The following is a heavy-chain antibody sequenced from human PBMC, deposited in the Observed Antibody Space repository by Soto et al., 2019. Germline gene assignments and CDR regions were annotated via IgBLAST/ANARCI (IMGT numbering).Heavy chain of an antibody. CDR3: TRKRVLTATTLGFDI. CDR1: GFTFSDYW. J-gene: IGHJ3*02. D-gene: IGHD4-4*01. V-gene: IGHV3-74*01. Sequence: PGGSLRLSCEASGFTFSDYWMHWVRQVPGKGLMWISRIHTDGSITTYADSVKGRFTISRDNARNTLYLQMNSLRAEDTAVYYCTRKRVLTATTLGFDIWGQGTTVTVSS. CDR2: IHTDGSIT.